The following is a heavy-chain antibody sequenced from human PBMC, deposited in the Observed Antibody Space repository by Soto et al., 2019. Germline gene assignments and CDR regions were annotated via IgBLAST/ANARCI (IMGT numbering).Heavy chain of an antibody. D-gene: IGHD3-9*01. J-gene: IGHJ6*02. CDR1: GFTFSNFE. CDR3: ARAECSSPDCLTAYYSYGLDV. V-gene: IGHV3-48*03. Sequence: SGFTFSNFEMHWVRQAPGKGLEWVSYINTAGSTKYYAESVKGRFTISRDNARNSLFLQMNSLRAEDTAVYYCARAECSSPDCLTAYYSYGLDVWGQGSTVTVSS. CDR2: INTAGSTK.